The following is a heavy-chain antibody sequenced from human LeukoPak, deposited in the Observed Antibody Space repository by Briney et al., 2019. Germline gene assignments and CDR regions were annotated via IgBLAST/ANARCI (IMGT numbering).Heavy chain of an antibody. CDR1: GFTFSSYS. CDR3: ARAITVKVVSSDAFDI. Sequence: GGALRLSCAASGFTFSSYSMDWVRQAPGKGLEWVSSVSSSSSYIYYADAVKGRFTISRDNAKNSLYLQMNSLRAEDTAVYYCARAITVKVVSSDAFDIWGQGTMVTVSS. CDR2: VSSSSSYI. J-gene: IGHJ3*02. D-gene: IGHD3-22*01. V-gene: IGHV3-21*01.